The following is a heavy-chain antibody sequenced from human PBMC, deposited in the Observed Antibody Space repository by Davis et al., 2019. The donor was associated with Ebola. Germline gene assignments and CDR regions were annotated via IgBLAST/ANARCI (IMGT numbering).Heavy chain of an antibody. CDR2: IYHSGST. CDR1: GGSISSYY. V-gene: IGHV4-59*01. J-gene: IGHJ5*02. D-gene: IGHD5-12*01. CDR3: AREAGSGYADWFDP. Sequence: SETLSLTCTVSGGSISSYYWSWIRQPPGKGLEWIGYIYHSGSTNYNPSLKSRVTISVDTSKNQFSLKLSSVTAADTAVYYCAREAGSGYADWFDPWGQGTLVTVSS.